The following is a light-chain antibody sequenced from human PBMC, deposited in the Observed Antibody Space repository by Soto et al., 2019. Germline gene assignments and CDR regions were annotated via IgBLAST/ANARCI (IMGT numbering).Light chain of an antibody. CDR2: LGS. Sequence: DIVMTQSPLSLPVTPGEPASISCRSSQSLLHSNGYNYLDWDLQKPGQSPQLLIYLGSNRASGVPERFSGSGSGTDFTQKISRVEADDVGVYYCMQALQTPWTFGQGTKVDIK. CDR3: MQALQTPWT. CDR1: QSLLHSNGYNY. V-gene: IGKV2-28*01. J-gene: IGKJ1*01.